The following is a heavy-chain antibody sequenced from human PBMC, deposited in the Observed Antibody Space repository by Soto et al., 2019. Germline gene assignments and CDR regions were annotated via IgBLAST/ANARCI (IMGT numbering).Heavy chain of an antibody. Sequence: GGSLRLSCAASGFTFSDYYMSWIRQAPGKGLEWVSYISSSSSYTNYADSVKGRFTISRDNAKNSLYLQMNSLRAEDTAVYYCARVCITMVRGVIIKDYFDYWGQGTLVTVSS. V-gene: IGHV3-11*06. CDR1: GFTFSDYY. CDR3: ARVCITMVRGVIIKDYFDY. CDR2: ISSSSSYT. D-gene: IGHD3-10*01. J-gene: IGHJ4*02.